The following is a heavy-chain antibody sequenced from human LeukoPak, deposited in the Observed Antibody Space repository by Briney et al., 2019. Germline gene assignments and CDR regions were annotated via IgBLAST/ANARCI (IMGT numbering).Heavy chain of an antibody. Sequence: GSSVTVSCKASGGTFSSYAISWVRQAPGQGLEWMGGIIPIFGTANYAQKFQGRVTITTDESTRAVYVDLSSLRSEDTAVYYCARDRCSSTSCSTGYLHYWRQRPGV. J-gene: IGHJ4*02. CDR2: IIPIFGTA. CDR1: GGTFSSYA. V-gene: IGHV1-69*05. CDR3: ARDRCSSTSCSTGYLHY. D-gene: IGHD2-2*01.